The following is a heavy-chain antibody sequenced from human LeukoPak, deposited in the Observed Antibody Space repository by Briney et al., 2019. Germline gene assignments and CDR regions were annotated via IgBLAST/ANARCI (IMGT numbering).Heavy chain of an antibody. J-gene: IGHJ6*03. CDR3: ARGLSGPYYYYYMDV. D-gene: IGHD2-15*01. V-gene: IGHV1-2*02. CDR1: GFTFTVYN. CDR2: INPNNGGT. Sequence: GASVKVSCKASGFTFTVYNIHWVRQAPGQGLEWMGWINPNNGGTNYAQKFQGRVTMTRDTSISTAYMELSRLRSDGTAVYYCARGLSGPYYYYYMDVWGKGTTVTVSS.